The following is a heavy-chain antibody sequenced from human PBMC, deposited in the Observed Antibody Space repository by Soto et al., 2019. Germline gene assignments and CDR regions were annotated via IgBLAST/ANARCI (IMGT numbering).Heavy chain of an antibody. V-gene: IGHV1-69*13. CDR3: ARGPKVGARNVLSY. D-gene: IGHD1-26*01. J-gene: IGHJ4*02. CDR1: GGTFSSYA. CDR2: IIPIFGTA. Sequence: ASVKVSCKASGGTFSSYAISWVRQAPGQGLEWMGGIIPIFGTANYAQKFQGRVTITADESTSTAYMELSSLRSEDTAVYYCARGPKVGARNVLSYWGQGTLVTVSS.